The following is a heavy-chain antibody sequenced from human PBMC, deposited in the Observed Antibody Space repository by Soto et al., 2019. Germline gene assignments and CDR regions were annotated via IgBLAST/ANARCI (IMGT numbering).Heavy chain of an antibody. V-gene: IGHV3-53*01. J-gene: IGHJ4*02. Sequence: EVQLVESGGGLIQPGGSLRLSCAASGFTVSSKYMTWVRQAPGKGLEWVSVIYGGGTTYYADSVKGRFTISRDNSKNTLYLQMNSLRAEDMAVYYCVQTTGWPGFDFWGQGTLVTVSS. CDR1: GFTVSSKY. D-gene: IGHD6-19*01. CDR2: IYGGGTT. CDR3: VQTTGWPGFDF.